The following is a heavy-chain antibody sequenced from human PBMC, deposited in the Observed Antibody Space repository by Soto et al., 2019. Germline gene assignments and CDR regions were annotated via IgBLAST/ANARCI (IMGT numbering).Heavy chain of an antibody. CDR3: ARKGYSGYEYYLDY. CDR1: GFTFSNHG. Sequence: ESGGGVVQPGRSLRLSCAASGFTFSNHGMHWVRQAPGKGLEWVALIWYDGNKEYYADSVKGRFTISRDNSQNTLYLQMNSLRAEDTAVYYCARKGYSGYEYYLDYWGQGTLVTVSS. CDR2: IWYDGNKE. J-gene: IGHJ4*02. D-gene: IGHD5-12*01. V-gene: IGHV3-33*01.